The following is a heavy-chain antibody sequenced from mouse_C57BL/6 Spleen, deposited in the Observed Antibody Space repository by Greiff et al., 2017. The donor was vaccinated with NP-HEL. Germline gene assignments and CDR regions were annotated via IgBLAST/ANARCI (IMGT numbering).Heavy chain of an antibody. D-gene: IGHD3-2*02. CDR1: GYTFTSYW. CDR2: IYPSDSET. V-gene: IGHV1-61*01. J-gene: IGHJ3*01. Sequence: QVHVKQPGAELVRPGSSVKLSCKASGYTFTSYWMDWVKQRPGQGLEWIGNIYPSDSETHYNQKFKDKATLTVDKSSSTAYMQLSSLTSEDSAVYYCARLQLRPFAYWGQGTLVTVSA. CDR3: ARLQLRPFAY.